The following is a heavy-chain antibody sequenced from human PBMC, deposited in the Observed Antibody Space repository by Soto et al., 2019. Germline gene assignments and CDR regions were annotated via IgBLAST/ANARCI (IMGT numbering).Heavy chain of an antibody. D-gene: IGHD3-22*01. CDR3: TIAYYDSSGYCVDY. J-gene: IGHJ4*02. V-gene: IGHV4-59*01. CDR2: MYNTGST. CDR1: GGSISSYY. Sequence: SETLSLTCTVSGGSISSYYWSWIRQPPGKGLELIGYMYNTGSTIYNPSLKSRVTISVDTSKNQFSLKLNSVTTADTAVYYCTIAYYDSSGYCVDYWGQGTLVTVSS.